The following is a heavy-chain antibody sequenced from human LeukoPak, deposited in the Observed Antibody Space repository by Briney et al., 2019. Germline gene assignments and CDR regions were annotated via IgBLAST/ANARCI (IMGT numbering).Heavy chain of an antibody. V-gene: IGHV1-2*06. CDR3: AGGMGMGAFDI. D-gene: IGHD7-27*01. CDR1: GYTFTGYY. J-gene: IGHJ3*02. CDR2: INPNSGGT. Sequence: ASVKVSCKASGYTFTGYYMHWVRQAPGQGLEWMGRINPNSGGTTYAKKFQGRVTMTRDTSISTAYMELSRLRSDDTAVYYCAGGMGMGAFDIWGQGTMVTVSS.